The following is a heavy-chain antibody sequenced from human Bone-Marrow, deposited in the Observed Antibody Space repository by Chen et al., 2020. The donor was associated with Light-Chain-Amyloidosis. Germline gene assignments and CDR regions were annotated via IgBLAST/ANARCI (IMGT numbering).Heavy chain of an antibody. CDR1: GFAVSSYA. V-gene: IGHV3-23*04. CDR2: IRGGGGSR. D-gene: IGHD3-9*01. J-gene: IGHJ3*02. Sequence: EVQLVESGGGLLQRGGSLRLSCAASGFAVSSYAMSWVRQAPGKGLGGVATIRGGGGSRYYGDSVKGPLTISRDNSKHALFLQRNSLRAEDTAVYYCAKDISYDDILPGYPADAFDIWGQGTMVTVSS. CDR3: AKDISYDDILPGYPADAFDI.